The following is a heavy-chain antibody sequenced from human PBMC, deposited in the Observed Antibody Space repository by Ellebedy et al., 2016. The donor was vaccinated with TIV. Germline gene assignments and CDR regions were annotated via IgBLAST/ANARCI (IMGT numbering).Heavy chain of an antibody. CDR2: ISYNGNRQ. CDR1: GFIFSDYA. V-gene: IGHV3-30*04. Sequence: PGGSLRLSCAASGFIFSDYAMHWVRQAPGKGLEGVAVISYNGNRQTYAHAVRGRFTISRDSSESTLYLQMNGLRNDDTAVYYCARGDLAVAVDDLPRRFEFWGQGVSVTVSS. J-gene: IGHJ4*02. CDR3: ARGDLAVAVDDLPRRFEF. D-gene: IGHD2-15*01.